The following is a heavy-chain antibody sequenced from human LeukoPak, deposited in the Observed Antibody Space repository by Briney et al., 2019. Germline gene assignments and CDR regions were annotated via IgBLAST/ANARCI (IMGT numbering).Heavy chain of an antibody. D-gene: IGHD6-19*01. CDR3: ARVQQWLVSKPEFDY. J-gene: IGHJ4*02. CDR1: GYTFTSYG. CDR2: ISAYNGNT. Sequence: ASVKVSCKASGYTFTSYGISWVRQAPGQGLEWMGWISAYNGNTNYAQKLQGRVTTTTDTSTSTAYMELRSLRSDDTAVYYCARVQQWLVSKPEFDYWGQGTLVTVSS. V-gene: IGHV1-18*01.